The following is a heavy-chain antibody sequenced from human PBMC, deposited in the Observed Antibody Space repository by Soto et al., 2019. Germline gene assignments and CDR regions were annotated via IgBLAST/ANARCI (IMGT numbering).Heavy chain of an antibody. D-gene: IGHD6-6*01. J-gene: IGHJ6*02. CDR1: GFTVSSNY. CDR3: AREMGIAARGFYYYGLDV. Sequence: GGSLRLSCAASGFTVSSNYMSWVRQAPGKGLEWVSVIYSGGSTYYADSVKGRFTFSRDNSKNTLYLQMNSLRAEDTAVYYCAREMGIAARGFYYYGLDVWGQGTTVTVSS. CDR2: IYSGGST. V-gene: IGHV3-53*01.